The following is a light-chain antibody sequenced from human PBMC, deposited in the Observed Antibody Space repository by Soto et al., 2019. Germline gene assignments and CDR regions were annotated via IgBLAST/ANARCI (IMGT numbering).Light chain of an antibody. J-gene: IGKJ2*01. Sequence: EIVLTQSPGTLSLSPGERATLSCRASQSINYLAWYQQKVGQAPRLLIYGASTRATGIPDRLSGSGSGTDFSLTISRLEPEDFAVYYCQHYGSPPTYTFGQGTKLEIK. CDR2: GAS. V-gene: IGKV3-20*01. CDR1: QSINY. CDR3: QHYGSPPTYT.